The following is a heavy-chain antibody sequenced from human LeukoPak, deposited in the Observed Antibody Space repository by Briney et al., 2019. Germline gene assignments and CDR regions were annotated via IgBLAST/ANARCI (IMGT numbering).Heavy chain of an antibody. CDR2: INPSGRI. V-gene: IGHV4-34*01. J-gene: IGHJ6*03. Sequence: SETLSLTCAVYGGSFSGYYWNWIRQAPGQGLEWIGEINPSGRISYNPSLKSRLTISVDASKNQFSLNLRSLTAADTAGYYCARGRQEVSMIVVVMTAVSYYLDVWGKGTTVTVS. D-gene: IGHD3-22*01. CDR1: GGSFSGYY. CDR3: ARGRQEVSMIVVVMTAVSYYLDV.